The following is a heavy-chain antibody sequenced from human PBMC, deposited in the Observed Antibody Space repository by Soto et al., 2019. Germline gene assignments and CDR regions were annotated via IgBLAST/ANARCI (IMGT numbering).Heavy chain of an antibody. CDR1: GFTFSDNW. J-gene: IGHJ4*02. V-gene: IGHV3-7*05. CDR2: IKTDGSEK. D-gene: IGHD3-10*01. Sequence: EVQLVESGGGLVQLGGSLRLSCAASGFTFSDNWMSWVRQAPGKGLECVANIKTDGSEKYYVDPVKGRFTISRDNAKNSLYLQMNSLRADDTAVYYCATSMGRGGNDYWGQGTLVAVSS. CDR3: ATSMGRGGNDY.